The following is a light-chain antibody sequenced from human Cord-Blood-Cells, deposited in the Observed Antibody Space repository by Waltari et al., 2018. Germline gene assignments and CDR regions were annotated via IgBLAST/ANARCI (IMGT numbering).Light chain of an antibody. J-gene: IGLJ2*01. Sequence: QSALTRPASVSGSPGPSITISCTGTSSDVGGYNYVSWYQQHPGKAPKLMIYDVSNRPSGVSNRFAGYKSGNTASLTISGLQAEDEADYYCSSYTSSSTVVFGGGTKLTVL. CDR2: DVS. CDR1: SSDVGGYNY. CDR3: SSYTSSSTVV. V-gene: IGLV2-14*01.